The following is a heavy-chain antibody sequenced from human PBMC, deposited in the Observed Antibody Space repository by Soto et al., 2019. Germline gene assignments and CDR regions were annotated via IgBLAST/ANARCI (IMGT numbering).Heavy chain of an antibody. CDR3: ARHSPSLHSSSWYSA. CDR2: IDPSDSYT. V-gene: IGHV5-10-1*01. D-gene: IGHD6-13*01. CDR1: GYSFTSYW. Sequence: GESLKISCKGSGYSFTSYWISWVRQMPGKGLEWMGRIDPSDSYTNYSPSFQGHVTISADKSISTAYLQWSSLKASDTAMYYCARHSPSLHSSSWYSAWGQGTLVTVSS. J-gene: IGHJ5*02.